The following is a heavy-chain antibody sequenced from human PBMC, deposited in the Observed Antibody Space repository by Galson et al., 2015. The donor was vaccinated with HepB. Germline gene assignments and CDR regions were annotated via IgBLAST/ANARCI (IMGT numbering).Heavy chain of an antibody. CDR2: INPSAGSA. J-gene: IGHJ5*02. Sequence: SVKVSCKASGYSFTNYYMHWVRQAPGQGLEWMGIINPSAGSAVYAQRFQGRVAMTRDTSTSTVYMELGSLRSEDTAVYYCAKDSQRYYDFWNDFYPNWFDPWGQGTLVTVSS. D-gene: IGHD3-3*01. CDR3: AKDSQRYYDFWNDFYPNWFDP. CDR1: GYSFTNYY. V-gene: IGHV1-46*01.